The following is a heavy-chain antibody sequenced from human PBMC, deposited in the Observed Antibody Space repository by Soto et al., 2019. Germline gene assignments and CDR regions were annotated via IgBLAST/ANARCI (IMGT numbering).Heavy chain of an antibody. CDR2: IITYNGNT. V-gene: IGHV1-18*01. Sequence: QVQLAQSEAEVKKPGASVKVSCKASGYTFSSYAISWVRQAPGQGLEWMGWIITYNGNTNYAQKLQGRVTMTTDTSMTTAYMDLRSLRSDDTAVYYCARTGPPVDYWGQGTLVTVSS. CDR3: ARTGPPVDY. CDR1: GYTFSSYA. J-gene: IGHJ4*02.